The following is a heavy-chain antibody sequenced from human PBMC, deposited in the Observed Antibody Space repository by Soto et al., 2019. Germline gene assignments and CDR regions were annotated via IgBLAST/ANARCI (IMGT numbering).Heavy chain of an antibody. J-gene: IGHJ5*02. CDR2: IWYDGSNK. CDR3: AGDLSECDPAGWFDP. D-gene: IGHD2-21*01. Sequence: QVQLVESGGGVVQPGRSLRLSCAASGFTFSSYGMHWVRQAPGKGLEWVAVIWYDGSNKYYADSVKGRFTISRDNSKNTLYLQMNSLRAEDTAVYYCAGDLSECDPAGWFDPWGQGTLVTVSS. CDR1: GFTFSSYG. V-gene: IGHV3-33*01.